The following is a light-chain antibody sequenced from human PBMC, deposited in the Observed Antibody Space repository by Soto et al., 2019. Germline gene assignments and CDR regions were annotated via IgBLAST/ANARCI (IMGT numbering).Light chain of an antibody. V-gene: IGLV2-14*03. CDR2: NVS. CDR1: TSDFKYYNS. CDR3: TSYTSSTTYF. Sequence: QYARSQPGSVCGSPGESITISCTGTTSDFKYYNSVSWYQHHPGQAPKLMIYNVSNRPSGVSYRFSGSKSGNTASLTISGLQAEDEADYYCTSYTSSTTYFFGTGTKVTVL. J-gene: IGLJ1*01.